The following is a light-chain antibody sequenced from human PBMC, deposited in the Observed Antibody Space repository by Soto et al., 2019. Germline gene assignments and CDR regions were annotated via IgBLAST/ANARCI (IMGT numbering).Light chain of an antibody. V-gene: IGLV2-23*01. CDR1: SSDVGSYNL. Sequence: QSALTQPASVSGSPGQSITISCTGTSSDVGSYNLVSWYQQHPGKAPKLIIYEGSKRPSVVSNRFSGSKSGNPASLTISGIQAEDEADYYCCSYAGSSYVFGTGTKLTVL. J-gene: IGLJ1*01. CDR3: CSYAGSSYV. CDR2: EGS.